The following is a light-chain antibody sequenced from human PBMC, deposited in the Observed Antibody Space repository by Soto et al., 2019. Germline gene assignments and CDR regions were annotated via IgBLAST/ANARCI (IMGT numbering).Light chain of an antibody. CDR3: QQYGSSPHT. J-gene: IGKJ1*01. CDR1: QSVSSSY. V-gene: IGKV3-20*01. CDR2: GAS. Sequence: EIVLTQSPVTLSFSPGERATLSCRASQSVSSSYLAWYQQKPGQAPRLLIYGASSRATGIPDRFSGSGSGTDFTLTISRLEPEDFAVYYCQQYGSSPHTFGQGTKVDIK.